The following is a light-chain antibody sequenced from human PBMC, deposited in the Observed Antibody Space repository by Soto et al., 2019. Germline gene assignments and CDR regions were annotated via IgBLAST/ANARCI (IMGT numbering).Light chain of an antibody. J-gene: IGLJ2*01. V-gene: IGLV1-44*01. CDR3: AAWDDSLNGVV. Sequence: QSVLTQPTSASGTPGQRVTISCSGSSSNIGDNTVNWYQQLPGTAPKLLIHSNNERPSGVPDRFSGSKSGTSASLAISGLQSEDEADYYCAAWDDSLNGVVFGGGTQLTVL. CDR1: SSNIGDNT. CDR2: SNN.